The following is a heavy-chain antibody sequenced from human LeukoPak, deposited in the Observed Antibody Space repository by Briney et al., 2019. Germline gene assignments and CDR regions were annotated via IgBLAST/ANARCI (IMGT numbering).Heavy chain of an antibody. CDR2: FGTRSTSV. D-gene: IGHD3-3*01. CDR1: GFTFSGYS. V-gene: IGHV3-21*01. CDR3: FFWRYYGMDV. J-gene: IGHJ6*02. Sequence: GGSLRLSCTASGFTFSGYSMNWIRQAPGKGLEWVSSFGTRSTSVYHAGSVKGRFAISRDNAKNSLYLQMNSLRDEDTAVYYCFFWRYYGMDVWGQGTTVTVSS.